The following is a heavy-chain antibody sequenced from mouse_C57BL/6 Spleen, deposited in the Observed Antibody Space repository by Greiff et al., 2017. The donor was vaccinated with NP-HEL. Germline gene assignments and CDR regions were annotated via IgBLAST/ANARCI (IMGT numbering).Heavy chain of an antibody. CDR1: GYTFTSYW. Sequence: VQRVESGAELAKPGASVKLSCKASGYTFTSYWMHWVKQRPGQGLEWIGYINPSSGYTKYNQKFKDKATLTADKSSSTAYMQLSSLTYEDSAVYYCARDDGYPLYYFDYWGQGTTLTVSS. J-gene: IGHJ2*01. V-gene: IGHV1-7*01. CDR3: ARDDGYPLYYFDY. CDR2: INPSSGYT. D-gene: IGHD2-3*01.